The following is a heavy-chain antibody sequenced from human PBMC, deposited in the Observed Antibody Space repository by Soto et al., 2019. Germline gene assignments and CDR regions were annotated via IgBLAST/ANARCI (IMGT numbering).Heavy chain of an antibody. D-gene: IGHD6-25*01. Sequence: ASVKVSCKASGYTFSSYDINWVRQATGQGLEWMGWMNPNSGNTGYAQKFQGRVAMTRNTSIGTAYMELSSLRSEDTAVYYCARRSSGWRYNWFDPWGQGTLVTVSS. J-gene: IGHJ5*02. CDR1: GYTFSSYD. CDR3: ARRSSGWRYNWFDP. CDR2: MNPNSGNT. V-gene: IGHV1-8*01.